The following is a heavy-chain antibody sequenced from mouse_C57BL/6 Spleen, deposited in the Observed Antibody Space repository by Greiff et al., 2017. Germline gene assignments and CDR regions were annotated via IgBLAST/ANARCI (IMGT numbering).Heavy chain of an antibody. CDR3: ARRTTVVGGY. V-gene: IGHV1-55*01. J-gene: IGHJ2*01. D-gene: IGHD1-1*01. CDR1: GYTFTSDW. Sequence: VLLQEPGAELVKPGASVKMSCTASGYTFTSDWITWVKQRPGQGLEWIGEIYPGSGSTKYNEKFKGKATLTVDTSSNTAYMQLSSLTSEDSAVYYCARRTTVVGGYWGQGTTLTVAS. CDR2: IYPGSGST.